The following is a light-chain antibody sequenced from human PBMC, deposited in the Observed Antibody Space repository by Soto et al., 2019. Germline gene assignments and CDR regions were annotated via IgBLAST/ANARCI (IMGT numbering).Light chain of an antibody. V-gene: IGKV1D-16*01. J-gene: IGKJ4*01. CDR2: AAA. Sequence: DVQMTQSPSSLSASVGDRVTITCRARQDINSYVAWYQQKPGNAPKSLIYAAASLQTGVTSRFSGSESGTDFTLTISNLQPEDSATYYCQQYNIYPFSFGGGTKVEIK. CDR1: QDINSY. CDR3: QQYNIYPFS.